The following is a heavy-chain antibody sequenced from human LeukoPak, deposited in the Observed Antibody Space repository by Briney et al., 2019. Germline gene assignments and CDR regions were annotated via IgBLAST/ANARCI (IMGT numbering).Heavy chain of an antibody. D-gene: IGHD2-15*01. J-gene: IGHJ4*02. CDR1: GFTFSSYA. CDR3: ARQIGCCSGGNCYFDY. V-gene: IGHV3-23*01. CDR2: ISSSGGAT. Sequence: GGSLRLSCAASGFTFSSYAMSWVRQAPGKGLEWVSPISSSGGATYYAASVKGRFTISRDISKNTVFLQMNSLSVEDMAVYYCARQIGCCSGGNCYFDYWGQGALVTVSS.